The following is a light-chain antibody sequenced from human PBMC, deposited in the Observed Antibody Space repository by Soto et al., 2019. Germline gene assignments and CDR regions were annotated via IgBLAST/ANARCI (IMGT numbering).Light chain of an antibody. CDR2: GAS. V-gene: IGKV3-15*01. CDR3: QQYYKWPLT. CDR1: QSVDSKY. J-gene: IGKJ4*01. Sequence: EIVMTQSPVTLSVSAGERATLSCRASQSVDSKYLGWYQQKPGQAPRLLIYGASTGATGIPGRFSGSGSGTEFTLTISSLQSEDSAVYYCQQYYKWPLTFGGGTKVEIK.